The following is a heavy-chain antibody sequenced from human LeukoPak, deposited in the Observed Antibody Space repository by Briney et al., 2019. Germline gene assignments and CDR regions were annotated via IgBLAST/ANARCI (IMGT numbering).Heavy chain of an antibody. CDR1: GFTFSSYW. CDR3: ARDREKQQLPQFFYYYYMDV. CDR2: INQDGSGK. J-gene: IGHJ6*03. V-gene: IGHV3-7*01. Sequence: SGGSLRLSCAASGFTFSSYWMSWVRQAPGKGLEWVANINQDGSGKYYVDSVKGRFTISRDNAKNALYLQMNSLRAEDTAVYYCARDREKQQLPQFFYYYYMDVWGKGTTVTVSS. D-gene: IGHD6-13*01.